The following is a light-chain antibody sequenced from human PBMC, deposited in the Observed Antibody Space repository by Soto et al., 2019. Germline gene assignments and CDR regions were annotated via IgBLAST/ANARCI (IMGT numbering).Light chain of an antibody. J-gene: IGKJ2*01. CDR1: QSVTSY. V-gene: IGKV3-11*01. CDR2: DSS. CDR3: QQRGNWPYT. Sequence: EIVLTQSPATLSLSPGERATLSRRASQSVTSYLAWYQQKPGQAPRLLIYDSSNRATGIPDRFSGSGSGTDFTLTISSLEPEDFAVYYCQQRGNWPYTFGQGTKLEI.